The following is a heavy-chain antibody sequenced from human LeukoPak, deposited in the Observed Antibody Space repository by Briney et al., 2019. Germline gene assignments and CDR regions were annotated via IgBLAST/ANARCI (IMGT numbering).Heavy chain of an antibody. J-gene: IGHJ6*03. CDR3: ARDWANSGSYYPYYYYMDV. CDR1: GYTLTELS. V-gene: IGHV1-46*01. CDR2: INPSGGST. D-gene: IGHD1-26*01. Sequence: ASVKVSCKVSGYTLTELSMHWVRQAPGQGLEWMGIINPSGGSTSYAQKFQGRVTMTRDTSTSTVYMELSSLRSEDTAVYYCARDWANSGSYYPYYYYMDVWGKGTTVAISS.